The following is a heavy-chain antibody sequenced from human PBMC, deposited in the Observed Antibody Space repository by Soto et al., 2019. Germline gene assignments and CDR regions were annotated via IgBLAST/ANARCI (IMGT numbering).Heavy chain of an antibody. J-gene: IGHJ6*02. D-gene: IGHD2-21*02. CDR1: GFTFSRYA. CDR2: ISYDGRNE. V-gene: IGHV3-30*18. Sequence: PGGSLKLSCVASGFTFSRYAMDWVRQAPGKGLKWVAIISYDGRNEYYADSVKGRFTISRDNSKNTLYLQMNSLRPEDTAVYYCAKGRGDWRNSGLDVWGQGTTVTVSS. CDR3: AKGRGDWRNSGLDV.